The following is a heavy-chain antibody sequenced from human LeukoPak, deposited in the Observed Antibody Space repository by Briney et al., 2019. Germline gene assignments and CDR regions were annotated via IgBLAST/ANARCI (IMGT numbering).Heavy chain of an antibody. D-gene: IGHD2-2*01. CDR3: ARDRGCSSTSCRPSDYYGMDV. CDR1: GFTFSSYA. CDR2: ISYDGSNK. J-gene: IGHJ6*02. Sequence: PGRSLRLSCAASGFTFSSYAMRWVRQAPGKGLEWVAVISYDGSNKYYADSVKGRFTISRDNSKNTLYLQMNSLRAEDTAVYYCARDRGCSSTSCRPSDYYGMDVWGQGTTVTVSS. V-gene: IGHV3-30-3*01.